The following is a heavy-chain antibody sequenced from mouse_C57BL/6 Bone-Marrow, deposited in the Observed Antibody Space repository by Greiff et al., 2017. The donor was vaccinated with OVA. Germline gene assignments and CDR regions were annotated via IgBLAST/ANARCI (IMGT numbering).Heavy chain of an antibody. CDR3: AGQYYGSLNY. Sequence: EVKLVESGGGLVQPGGSLKLSCAASGFTFSDYYMYWVRQTPEKRLEWVAYISNGGGSTYYPDTVKGRFTISRDNAKNTLYLQMSRLKSEDTAMYYGAGQYYGSLNYWAKGTTLTVSS. CDR2: ISNGGGST. CDR1: GFTFSDYY. J-gene: IGHJ2*01. D-gene: IGHD1-1*01. V-gene: IGHV5-12*01.